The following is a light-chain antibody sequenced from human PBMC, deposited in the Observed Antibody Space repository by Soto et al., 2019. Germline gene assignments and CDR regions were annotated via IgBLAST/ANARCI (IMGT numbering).Light chain of an antibody. CDR2: DVS. CDR1: SSDVGSHNY. J-gene: IGLJ2*01. V-gene: IGLV2-14*03. Sequence: QSVLTQPASVSGSPGQSITISCTGTSSDVGSHNYAAWYQQPPGKAPKLMIYDVSNRPSGVSDRFSGSKSGNTASLTISGLQAEDEADYYCSSYTTTYPLAFGGGTKLTVL. CDR3: SSYTTTYPLA.